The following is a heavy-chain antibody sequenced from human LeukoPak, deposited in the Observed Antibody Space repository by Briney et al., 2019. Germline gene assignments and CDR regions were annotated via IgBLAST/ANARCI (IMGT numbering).Heavy chain of an antibody. CDR1: GGSISSYY. D-gene: IGHD2-21*01. V-gene: IGHV4-59*01. J-gene: IGHJ4*02. CDR2: IYYSGST. Sequence: SETLSLTCTVSGGSISSYYWSWIRQPPGKGLEWIGYIYYSGSTNYNPSLKSRVTISVDTSKNQFSLKLSSVTAADTAVYYCAREIPKGTFDYWGQRTLVTVSS. CDR3: AREIPKGTFDY.